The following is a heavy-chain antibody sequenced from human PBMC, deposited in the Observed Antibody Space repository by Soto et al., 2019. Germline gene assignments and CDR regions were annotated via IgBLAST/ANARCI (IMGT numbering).Heavy chain of an antibody. J-gene: IGHJ4*02. CDR2: INRDGSST. D-gene: IGHD1-1*01. V-gene: IGHV3-74*01. Sequence: GGSLRLSCAASGFTFRGYWMHWVRQAPGKGLVWVSRINRDGSSTSYADSVKGRVTISRDTAKNTLYLQMNSLRAEDTAVYYCAREIVTTGEYYFDSWGLGTLVTVSS. CDR3: AREIVTTGEYYFDS. CDR1: GFTFRGYW.